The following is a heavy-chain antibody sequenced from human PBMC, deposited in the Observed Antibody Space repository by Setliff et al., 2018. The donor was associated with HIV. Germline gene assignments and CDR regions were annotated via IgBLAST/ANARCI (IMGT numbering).Heavy chain of an antibody. CDR2: INHSGST. CDR1: GGSLSGYH. CDR3: ARGGGYDRSGYYPFDY. J-gene: IGHJ4*02. V-gene: IGHV4-34*01. Sequence: SETLSLTCAVYGGSLSGYHWSWIRQSPEKGLEWIGEINHSGSTNYNPSLKSRVTMSVDTSKNQFSLKLSSVTAADTAVYYCARGGGYDRSGYYPFDYWGQGTPVTISS. D-gene: IGHD3-22*01.